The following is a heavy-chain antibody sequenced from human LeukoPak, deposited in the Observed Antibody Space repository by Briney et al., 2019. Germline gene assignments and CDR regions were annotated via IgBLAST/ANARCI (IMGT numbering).Heavy chain of an antibody. CDR2: ISGSAAGT. CDR1: GFTFSIYA. CDR3: ARGASVDTYYYDSSDAFDI. D-gene: IGHD3-22*01. Sequence: PGGSLRLSCAASGFTFSIYAMSWVRQAPGKGLEWVSGISGSAAGTYYADSVKGRFTISRDNSKNTLYLQMNSLRAEDTAVYYCARGASVDTYYYDSSDAFDIWGQGTMVTVSS. V-gene: IGHV3-23*01. J-gene: IGHJ3*02.